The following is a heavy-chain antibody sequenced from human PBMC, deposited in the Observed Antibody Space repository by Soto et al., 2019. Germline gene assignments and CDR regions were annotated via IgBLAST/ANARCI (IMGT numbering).Heavy chain of an antibody. D-gene: IGHD3-10*01. J-gene: IGHJ4*02. Sequence: QLQLQESGPGLVKPSETLSLTCTVSGGSISSSSYYWGWIRQPPGKGLEWIGSIYYSGSTYYNPSLKSRVTISVDTSKNQFSLKLSSVTAADTAVYYCARLLLWFGGFDYWGQGTPVTVSS. CDR3: ARLLLWFGGFDY. CDR1: GGSISSSSYY. V-gene: IGHV4-39*01. CDR2: IYYSGST.